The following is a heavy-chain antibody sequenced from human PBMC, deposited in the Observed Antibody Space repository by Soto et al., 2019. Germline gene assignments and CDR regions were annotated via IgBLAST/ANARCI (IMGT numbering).Heavy chain of an antibody. CDR3: ARHRSFWGPTSGWFDP. J-gene: IGHJ5*02. V-gene: IGHV4-39*01. Sequence: QLQLQESGPGLVKPSETLSLTCTVSGGSISSSSYYWGWIRQPPGKGLEWIGSIYYSGSTYYNPSLKSRVTISVDTSKNQFSLKLSSVTAADTAVYYCARHRSFWGPTSGWFDPWGQGTLVTVSS. CDR2: IYYSGST. D-gene: IGHD3-16*01. CDR1: GGSISSSSYY.